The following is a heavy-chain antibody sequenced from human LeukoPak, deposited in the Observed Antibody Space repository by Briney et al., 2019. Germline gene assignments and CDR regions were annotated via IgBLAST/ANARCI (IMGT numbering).Heavy chain of an antibody. CDR1: GFTFSSYS. CDR3: APRATANSGSLDN. CDR2: ISGSGGST. D-gene: IGHD1-26*01. Sequence: GGSLRLSCAASGFTFSSYSMNWVRQAPGKGLEWVSTISGSGGSTYYADSVKGRFTISRDNSKNTLYLQMNSLRAEDTAVYYCAPRATANSGSLDNWGQGTLVTVSS. V-gene: IGHV3-23*01. J-gene: IGHJ4*02.